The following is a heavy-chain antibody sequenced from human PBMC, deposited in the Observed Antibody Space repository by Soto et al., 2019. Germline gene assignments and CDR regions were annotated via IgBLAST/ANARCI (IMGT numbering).Heavy chain of an antibody. CDR3: AKGRSNDLLDS. V-gene: IGHV3-23*01. Sequence: EVQLLESGGDLIQPGGSLRLSCAASGFTFSSYAMSWVRQAPGKGLEWVSAISPSGGNTYYADSVKGRFTISRDNSNNTLYLQMYSLRAEDTAVYYCAKGRSNDLLDSWGQGSLVTVSS. CDR1: GFTFSSYA. J-gene: IGHJ4*02. D-gene: IGHD2-8*01. CDR2: ISPSGGNT.